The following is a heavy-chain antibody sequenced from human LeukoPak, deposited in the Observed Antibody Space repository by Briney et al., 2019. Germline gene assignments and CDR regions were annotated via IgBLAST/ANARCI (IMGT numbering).Heavy chain of an antibody. V-gene: IGHV1-24*01. CDR3: ATSIVGPTTDAFDI. J-gene: IGHJ3*02. CDR2: FDPEDGET. D-gene: IGHD1-26*01. CDR1: XYTLTELS. Sequence: ASVXXXXKVSXYTLTELSMXXVRQAPGKGLEXXGGFDPEDGETIYAQKFQGRVTITEDTSTDTAYMELSSLRSEDTAVYYCATSIVGPTTDAFDIWGQGTMVTVSS.